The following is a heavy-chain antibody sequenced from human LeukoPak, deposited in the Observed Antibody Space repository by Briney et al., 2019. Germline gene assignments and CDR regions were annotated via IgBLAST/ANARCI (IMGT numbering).Heavy chain of an antibody. CDR1: GFTLSSYA. CDR3: AKKLGGYYGLDV. D-gene: IGHD2-15*01. CDR2: TSASGGST. J-gene: IGHJ6*02. Sequence: GGSLRLSCAASGFTLSSYAMSWVRQAPGKGLEWVSATSASGGSTYYADSVKGRFTISRDNSKNTRYLQMNSLRAEDTAVYYCAKKLGGYYGLDVWGQGTTVTVSS. V-gene: IGHV3-23*01.